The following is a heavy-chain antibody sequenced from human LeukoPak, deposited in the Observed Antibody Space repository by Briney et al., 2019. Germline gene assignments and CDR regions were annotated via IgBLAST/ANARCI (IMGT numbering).Heavy chain of an antibody. Sequence: PGGSLRLSCAASGFAFSSYSMNWVRQAPGKGLEWVSYISSSSTIYYADSVKGRFTISRDNAKNALYLQMNSLRDEDTAVYYCARDAVYDFWSGYYRFFGLDIWGKGTTVTVSS. J-gene: IGHJ6*04. CDR1: GFAFSSYS. CDR2: ISSSSTI. D-gene: IGHD3-3*01. CDR3: ARDAVYDFWSGYYRFFGLDI. V-gene: IGHV3-48*02.